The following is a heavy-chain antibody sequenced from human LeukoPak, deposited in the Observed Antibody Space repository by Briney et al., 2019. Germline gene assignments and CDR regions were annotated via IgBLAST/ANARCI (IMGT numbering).Heavy chain of an antibody. CDR2: MNPNSGNT. D-gene: IGHD3-10*01. V-gene: IGHV1-8*01. J-gene: IGHJ4*02. Sequence: GASVKVSCKASGYTFTSYDINWVRQATGQGLEWMGWMNPNSGNTGYAQKFQGRVTMTRNTSMSTAYMELSSLRSEDTAVYYCARVMVRGQPRGFGYWGQGTLVTVSS. CDR1: GYTFTSYD. CDR3: ARVMVRGQPRGFGY.